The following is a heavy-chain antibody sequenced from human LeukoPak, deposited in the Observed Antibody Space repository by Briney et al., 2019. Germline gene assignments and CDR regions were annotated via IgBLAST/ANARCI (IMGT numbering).Heavy chain of an antibody. V-gene: IGHV3-74*01. CDR1: GFTFSNYW. J-gene: IGHJ5*02. CDR3: ARGGFGELFLSWFDP. D-gene: IGHD3-10*01. Sequence: PGASLRLSCAASGFTFSNYWMHWVRQAPGKGLIWVSRINSDESSTSYADSVKGRFTISRDNAKNTLYLKMNSLRAEDTAVYYCARGGFGELFLSWFDPWGQGTLVTVSS. CDR2: INSDESST.